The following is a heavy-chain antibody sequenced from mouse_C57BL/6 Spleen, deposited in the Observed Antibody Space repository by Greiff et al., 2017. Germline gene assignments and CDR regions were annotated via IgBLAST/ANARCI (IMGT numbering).Heavy chain of an antibody. V-gene: IGHV5-16*01. CDR3: ARDRVNWGYFDY. CDR2: INYDGSST. J-gene: IGHJ2*01. CDR1: GFTFSDYY. Sequence: EVKVVESEGGLVQPGSSMKLSCTASGFTFSDYYMAWVRQVPEKGLEWVANINYDGSSTYYLDSLKSRFIISRDNAKNILYLQMSSLKSEDTATDYCARDRVNWGYFDYWGQGTTLTVSS. D-gene: IGHD4-1*01.